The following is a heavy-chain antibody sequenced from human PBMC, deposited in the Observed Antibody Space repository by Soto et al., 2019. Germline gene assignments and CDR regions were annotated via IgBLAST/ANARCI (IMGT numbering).Heavy chain of an antibody. J-gene: IGHJ4*02. CDR3: ARGSGPFGVAGTPLDD. CDR1: GGSISSSNW. Sequence: SETLSLTCAVSGGSISSSNWWSWVRQPPGKGLEWIGEIYHSGSTNYNPSLKSRVTISVDKSKNQFSLKPSSVTAADTAVYYCARGSGPFGVAGTPLDDWGQGTLVTVSS. CDR2: IYHSGST. D-gene: IGHD6-19*01. V-gene: IGHV4-4*02.